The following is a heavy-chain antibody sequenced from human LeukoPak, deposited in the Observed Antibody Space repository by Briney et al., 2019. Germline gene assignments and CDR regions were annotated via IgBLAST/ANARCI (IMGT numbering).Heavy chain of an antibody. V-gene: IGHV1-2*02. Sequence: GASVKVSCKASGYTFTGYYMHWVRQAPGQGLEWMGWINPNSGGTNYAQKFQGRVTMTRDTSISTAYMELSRLRSDDTAVYYCARRSCSGDSCYEVDYWGQGTLVTVFS. D-gene: IGHD2-15*01. CDR2: INPNSGGT. CDR1: GYTFTGYY. CDR3: ARRSCSGDSCYEVDY. J-gene: IGHJ4*02.